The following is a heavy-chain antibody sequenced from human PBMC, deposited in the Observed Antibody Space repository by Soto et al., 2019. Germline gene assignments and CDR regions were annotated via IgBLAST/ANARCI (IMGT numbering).Heavy chain of an antibody. CDR3: ARSVQNAEIYYYYYMDV. CDR1: GGTFSSYT. V-gene: IGHV1-69*02. Sequence: SVKVSCKASGGTFSSYTISWVRQAPGQGLEWMGRIIPILGIANYAQKFQGRVTITADKSTSTAYMELSSLRSEDTAVYYCARSVQNAEIYYYYYMDVWGKGTTVTVSS. CDR2: IIPILGIA. J-gene: IGHJ6*03.